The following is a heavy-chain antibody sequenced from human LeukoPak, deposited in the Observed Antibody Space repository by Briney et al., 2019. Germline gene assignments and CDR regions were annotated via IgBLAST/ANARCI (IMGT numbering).Heavy chain of an antibody. Sequence: SETLSLTCTVSGGSISSSSYYWGWIRQPPGKGLEWIGSIYYSGSTYYNPSLKSRVTISVDTSKNQFSLKLSSVTAADTAVYYCARGYRWELMSYYYFDYWGQGTLVTVSS. CDR3: ARGYRWELMSYYYFDY. J-gene: IGHJ4*02. V-gene: IGHV4-39*07. CDR1: GGSISSSSYY. D-gene: IGHD1-26*01. CDR2: IYYSGST.